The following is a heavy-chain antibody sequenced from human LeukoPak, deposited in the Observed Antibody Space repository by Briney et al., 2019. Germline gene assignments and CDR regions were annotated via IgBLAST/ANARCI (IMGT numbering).Heavy chain of an antibody. CDR3: ARMARAAAAYFDY. V-gene: IGHV1-69*05. CDR2: IIPIFGTA. Sequence: GASVKVSCKASGGTFSSYAISWVRQAPGQGLEWMGGIIPIFGTANYAQKFQGRGTITTDESTSTAYMELSSLRSEDTAVYYCARMARAAAAYFDYWGQGTLVTVSS. D-gene: IGHD6-13*01. CDR1: GGTFSSYA. J-gene: IGHJ4*02.